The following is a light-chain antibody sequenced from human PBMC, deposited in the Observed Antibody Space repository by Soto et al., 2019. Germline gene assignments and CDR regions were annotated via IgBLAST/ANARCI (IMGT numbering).Light chain of an antibody. Sequence: DIQMTQSPSSLSASVGDRVTITCRASQSISSYLNWYQQKPGKAPKLLIYAASSLQSGVPSRFSGSGSGTDFTLTISKLEPEDFAVYYCHQCLSSRTFGQGTKVDI. CDR1: QSISSY. V-gene: IGKV1-39*01. J-gene: IGKJ1*01. CDR2: AAS. CDR3: HQCLSSRT.